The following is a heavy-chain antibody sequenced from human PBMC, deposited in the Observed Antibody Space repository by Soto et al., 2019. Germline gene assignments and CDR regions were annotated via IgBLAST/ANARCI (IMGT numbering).Heavy chain of an antibody. CDR2: ISSSSSHI. V-gene: IGHV3-21*01. CDR3: ATRYCTSTNCYSFDY. D-gene: IGHD2-2*01. J-gene: IGHJ4*02. Sequence: PGGSLRLSCAASGFTFSSYSMNWVRQAPGRGLEWVSSISSSSSHIFYADSVKGRLTISRDNAKKSLYLQMNSLRAEDTAVYYCATRYCTSTNCYSFDYWGQGVLVTVS. CDR1: GFTFSSYS.